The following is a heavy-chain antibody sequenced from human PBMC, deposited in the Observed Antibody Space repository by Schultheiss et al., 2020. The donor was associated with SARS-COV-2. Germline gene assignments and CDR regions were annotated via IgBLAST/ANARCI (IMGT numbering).Heavy chain of an antibody. D-gene: IGHD4-17*01. J-gene: IGHJ4*02. Sequence: GGSLRLSCAASGFTFSSYEMNWVRQAPGKGLEWVSYISSSGYTIYYADSVKGRFTISGDNAKNSLYLQMNSLRAEDTAVYYCARVRATVKGGNYFDYWGQGTLVTVSS. CDR1: GFTFSSYE. CDR3: ARVRATVKGGNYFDY. CDR2: ISSSGYTI. V-gene: IGHV3-48*03.